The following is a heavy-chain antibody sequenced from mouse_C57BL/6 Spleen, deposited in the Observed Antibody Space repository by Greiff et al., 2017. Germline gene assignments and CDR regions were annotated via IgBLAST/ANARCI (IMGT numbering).Heavy chain of an antibody. J-gene: IGHJ4*01. CDR3: TTAQATPYYYAMDY. CDR2: IDPENGDT. Sequence: VQLQQSGAELVRPGASVKLSCTASGFNIKDDYMHWVKQRPEQGLEWIGWIDPENGDTESASKFQGKATITADTSSNTAYLQLSSLTSEDTAVYYCTTAQATPYYYAMDYWGQGTSVTVSS. V-gene: IGHV14-4*01. CDR1: GFNIKDDY. D-gene: IGHD3-2*02.